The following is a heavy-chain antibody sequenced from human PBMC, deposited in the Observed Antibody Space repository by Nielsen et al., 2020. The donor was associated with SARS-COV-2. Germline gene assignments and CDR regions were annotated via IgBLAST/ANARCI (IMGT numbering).Heavy chain of an antibody. D-gene: IGHD2-2*01. J-gene: IGHJ4*02. V-gene: IGHV5-10-1*01. CDR3: ARQADGYQLEQTIIDY. CDR1: GYSFTSYW. Sequence: GESLKISCKGSGYSFTSYWISWVRQMPGKGLEWMGRIDPSDSYTNYSPSFQGHVTISADKSISTAYLQWSSLKASDTAMYYCARQADGYQLEQTIIDYWGQGTLVTVSS. CDR2: IDPSDSYT.